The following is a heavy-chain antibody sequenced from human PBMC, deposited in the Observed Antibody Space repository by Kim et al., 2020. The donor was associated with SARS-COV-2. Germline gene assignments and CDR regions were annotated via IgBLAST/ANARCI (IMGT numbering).Heavy chain of an antibody. J-gene: IGHJ6*02. CDR1: GGSISSSNW. CDR2: IYHSGST. V-gene: IGHV4-4*02. D-gene: IGHD6-19*01. CDR3: ARMFRIAVAVWGLRDYYGMDV. Sequence: SETLSLTCAVSGGSISSSNWWSWVRQPPGKGLEWIGEIYHSGSTNYNPSLKSRVTISVDKSKNQFSLKLSSVTAADTAVYYCARMFRIAVAVWGLRDYYGMDVWGQGTTVTVSS.